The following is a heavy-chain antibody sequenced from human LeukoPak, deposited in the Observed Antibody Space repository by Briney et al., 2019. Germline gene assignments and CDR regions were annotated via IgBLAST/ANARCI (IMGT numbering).Heavy chain of an antibody. CDR2: TSSSGSTI. CDR3: AKGGGAAGLDAFDI. Sequence: PGGSLRLSCAASGFTFSDYYMSWIRQAPGKGLEWVSYTSSSGSTIYYADSVKGRTISRDNAKNSLYLQMNSLRAEDTAVYYCAKGGGAAGLDAFDIWGQGTMVTVSS. J-gene: IGHJ3*02. V-gene: IGHV3-11*01. CDR1: GFTFSDYY. D-gene: IGHD6-13*01.